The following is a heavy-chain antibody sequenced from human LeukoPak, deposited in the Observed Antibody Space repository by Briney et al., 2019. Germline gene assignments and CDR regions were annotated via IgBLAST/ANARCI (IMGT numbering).Heavy chain of an antibody. CDR3: ARVRRWLQFDAFDI. CDR1: GFTFSSYS. D-gene: IGHD5-24*01. J-gene: IGHJ3*02. Sequence: PGGSLRLSCAASGFTFSSYSMSWVRQAPGKGLEWVSSISSSSSYIYYADSVKGRFTISRDNAKNSLYLQMNSLRAEDTAVYYCARVRRWLQFDAFDIWGQGTMVTVSS. V-gene: IGHV3-21*01. CDR2: ISSSSSYI.